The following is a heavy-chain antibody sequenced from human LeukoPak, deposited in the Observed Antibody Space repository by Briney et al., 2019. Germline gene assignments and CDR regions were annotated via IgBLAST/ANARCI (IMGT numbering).Heavy chain of an antibody. CDR1: GFTFDDYA. CDR2: ISWNSGSI. V-gene: IGHV3-9*01. J-gene: IGHJ4*02. CDR3: AKGVRTGTTLDY. D-gene: IGHD1-1*01. Sequence: GGSLRLSCAASGFTFDDYAMHWVRHAPGKGLEWVSGISWNSGSIGYADSVKGRFTISRDNAKNSLYLQMNSLRAEDTALYYCAKGVRTGTTLDYWGQGTLVTVSS.